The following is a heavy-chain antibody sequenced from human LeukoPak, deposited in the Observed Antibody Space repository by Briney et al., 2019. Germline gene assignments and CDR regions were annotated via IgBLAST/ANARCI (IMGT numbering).Heavy chain of an antibody. CDR2: ISSSGSTI. CDR3: ARVPDYGDAFDI. CDR1: GFTFSSYG. V-gene: IGHV3-48*04. J-gene: IGHJ3*02. Sequence: GGSLRLSCAASGFTFSSYGMNWVRQAPGKGLEWVSYISSSGSTIYYADSVKGRFTISRDNAKNSLYLQMNSLRAEDTAVYYCARVPDYGDAFDIWGQGTMVTVSS. D-gene: IGHD4-17*01.